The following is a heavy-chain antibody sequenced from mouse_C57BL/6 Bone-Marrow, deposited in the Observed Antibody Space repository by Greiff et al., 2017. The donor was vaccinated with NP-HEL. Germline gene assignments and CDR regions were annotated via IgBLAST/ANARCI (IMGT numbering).Heavy chain of an antibody. CDR2: IDPSDSYT. D-gene: IGHD2-1*01. CDR1: GYTFTSYW. J-gene: IGHJ2*01. V-gene: IGHV1-50*01. Sequence: QVQLKQPGAELVKPGASVKLSCKASGYTFTSYWMQWVKQRPGQGLEWIGEIDPSDSYTNYNQKFKGKATLTVDTSSSTAYMQLSSLTSEDSAVYYCARGLLWYPYYFDYWGQGTTLTVSS. CDR3: ARGLLWYPYYFDY.